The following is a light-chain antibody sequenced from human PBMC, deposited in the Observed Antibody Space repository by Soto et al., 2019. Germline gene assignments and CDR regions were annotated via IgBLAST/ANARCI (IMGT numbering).Light chain of an antibody. CDR1: QSISSW. J-gene: IGKJ1*01. V-gene: IGKV1-5*01. Sequence: IQMTQSPSTLCASVGDKGTIACRASQSISSWLAWYRQKPGKPTKILIYAASSLESWVPSRFSGSGSRPELPLTISSLQPDDFATYYCQQYNSYSTFGQGTKVDIK. CDR2: AAS. CDR3: QQYNSYST.